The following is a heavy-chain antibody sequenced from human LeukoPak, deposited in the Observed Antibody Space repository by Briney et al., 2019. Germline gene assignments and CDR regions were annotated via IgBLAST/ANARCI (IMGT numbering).Heavy chain of an antibody. CDR2: IKQDGSEK. CDR3: AKDICSSTSCYIY. D-gene: IGHD2-2*02. J-gene: IGHJ4*02. CDR1: GFTFSSSW. Sequence: GESLRLSCAASGFTFSSSWMSWVRQAPGKGLEWVANIKQDGSEKHYVDSVKGRFSISRDNAKNSLYLQMNSLRAEDTALYYCAKDICSSTSCYIYWGQGTLVTVSS. V-gene: IGHV3-7*03.